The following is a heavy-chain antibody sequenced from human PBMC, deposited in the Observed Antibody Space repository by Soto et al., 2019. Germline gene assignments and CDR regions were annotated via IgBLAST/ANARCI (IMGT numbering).Heavy chain of an antibody. Sequence: EVQLVESGGGLVRPGGSLTLSCAASGFALSCCWMHWVRQAPGKGPEWVSRINFDGSITTYADSVKGRFTISRDNAKNTLDLQMNSLRAEDTAVYYCVRDRVGYSYDFDYWGQGAQVTVSS. D-gene: IGHD5-18*01. CDR2: INFDGSIT. CDR1: GFALSCCW. CDR3: VRDRVGYSYDFDY. V-gene: IGHV3-74*01. J-gene: IGHJ4*02.